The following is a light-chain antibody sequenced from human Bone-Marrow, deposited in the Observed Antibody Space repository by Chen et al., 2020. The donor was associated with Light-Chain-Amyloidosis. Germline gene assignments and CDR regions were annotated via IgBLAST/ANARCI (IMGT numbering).Light chain of an antibody. Sequence: QSVLTQPASVSGSPGQSLTIPCNGTSGDVGTSNYVSWYPQHPGKAPKVMIYAVSNRPSGVSNRFSGAKSGNTASLTISGLQAEDEADYYCSSFTSSSSYVFGPGTKVTVL. CDR1: SGDVGTSNY. J-gene: IGLJ1*01. CDR3: SSFTSSSSYV. V-gene: IGLV2-14*01. CDR2: AVS.